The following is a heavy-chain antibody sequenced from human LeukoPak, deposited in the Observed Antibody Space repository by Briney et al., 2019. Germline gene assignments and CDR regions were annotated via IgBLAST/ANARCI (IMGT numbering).Heavy chain of an antibody. J-gene: IGHJ3*02. CDR3: AGGANGYFHAFDI. Sequence: GSLRHSCVQSGVTLSDSYMSWIRPAPGRGVEWVSSISTIGTYTNYQDTVQGRFTVSPDQARNPLYLQVNRLTAEDPTAYYCAGGANGYFHAFDIWGEGTRVTVSS. CDR1: GVTLSDSY. D-gene: IGHD2/OR15-2a*01. V-gene: IGHV3-11*03. CDR2: ISTIGTYT.